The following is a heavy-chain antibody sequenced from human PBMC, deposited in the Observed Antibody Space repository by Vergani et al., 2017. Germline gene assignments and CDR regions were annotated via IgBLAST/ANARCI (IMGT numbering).Heavy chain of an antibody. CDR1: GGSISSSSYY. J-gene: IGHJ4*02. D-gene: IGHD3-22*01. CDR3: ARMGGYDEGVAFRIGYFDS. CDR2: IYYSGST. Sequence: QVQLQESGPGLVKPSETLSLTCTVSGGSISSSSYYWGWIRQPPGNGLEWSGSIYYSGSTYYNPSLKSRVTISVDTSKNQCSLRLNSVTAADTAMYYCARMGGYDEGVAFRIGYFDSWGPGSVVAVSS. V-gene: IGHV4-39*07.